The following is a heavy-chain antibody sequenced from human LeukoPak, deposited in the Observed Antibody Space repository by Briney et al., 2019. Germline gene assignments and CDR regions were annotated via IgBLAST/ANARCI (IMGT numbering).Heavy chain of an antibody. CDR1: GFTFSSYG. J-gene: IGHJ4*02. CDR2: ISYDGSNK. V-gene: IGHV3-30*18. CDR3: AKADGSGSYYNGYSFFDY. D-gene: IGHD3-10*01. Sequence: QPGGSLRLSCAASGFTFSSYGMHWVRQAPGKGLEWVAVISYDGSNKYYADSVKGRFTISRDNSKNTLYLQMNSLRAEDTAVYYCAKADGSGSYYNGYSFFDYWGQGTLVTVSS.